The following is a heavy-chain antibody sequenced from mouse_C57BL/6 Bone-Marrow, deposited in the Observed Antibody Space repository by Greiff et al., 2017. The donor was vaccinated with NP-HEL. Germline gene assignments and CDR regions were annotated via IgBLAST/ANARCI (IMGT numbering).Heavy chain of an antibody. J-gene: IGHJ1*03. V-gene: IGHV3-1*01. CDR1: GYSITSGYD. CDR2: ISYSGST. D-gene: IGHD1-2*01. CDR3: ARDLITTEGEYFDV. Sequence: EVQVVESGPGMVKPSQSLSLTCTVTGYSITSGYDWHWIRHFPGNKLEWMGYISYSGSTNYNPSLKSRISITHDTSKNHFFLKLNSVTTEDTATYYCARDLITTEGEYFDVWGTGTTVTVSS.